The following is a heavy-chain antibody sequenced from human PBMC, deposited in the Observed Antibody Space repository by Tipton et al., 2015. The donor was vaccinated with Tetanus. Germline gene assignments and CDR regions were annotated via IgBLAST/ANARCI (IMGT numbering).Heavy chain of an antibody. CDR3: ARMQRYGMDV. J-gene: IGHJ6*02. CDR1: GVSITNTNYY. Sequence: TLSLTCTVSGVSITNTNYYWGWIRQAPGMGPEWIATIYYSGSTNYNPSLKSRVTISVDTSKNQFSLRLNSVTAADTAVYYCARMQRYGMDVWGQGTTVTVSS. CDR2: IYYSGST. D-gene: IGHD6-25*01. V-gene: IGHV4-39*07.